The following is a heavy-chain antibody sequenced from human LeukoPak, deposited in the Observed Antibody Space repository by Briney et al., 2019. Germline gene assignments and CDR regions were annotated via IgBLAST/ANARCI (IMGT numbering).Heavy chain of an antibody. Sequence: PSETLSLTCAVSGYSISSGYYWGWIRQPPGKGLEWIGSIYHSGSTYYNPSLKSRVTISVDTSKNQFSLKLSSVTAADTAVYYCATVQSEALGTANWFDPWGQGTLVTVSS. CDR2: IYHSGST. V-gene: IGHV4-38-2*01. D-gene: IGHD1-7*01. CDR3: ATVQSEALGTANWFDP. J-gene: IGHJ5*02. CDR1: GYSISSGYY.